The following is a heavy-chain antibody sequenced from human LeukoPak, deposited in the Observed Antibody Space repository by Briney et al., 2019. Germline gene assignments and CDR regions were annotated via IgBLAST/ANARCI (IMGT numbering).Heavy chain of an antibody. CDR3: ARGRRFALLYGGYFDY. D-gene: IGHD2-2*02. V-gene: IGHV4-39*07. J-gene: IGHJ4*02. CDR1: GGSISSSSYY. Sequence: SETLSLTCTVSGGSISSSSYYWSWIRQPPGKGLEWIGEINHSGSTNYNPSLKSRVTISVDTSKNQFSLKLSSVTAADTAVYYCARGRRFALLYGGYFDYWGQGTLVTVSS. CDR2: INHSGST.